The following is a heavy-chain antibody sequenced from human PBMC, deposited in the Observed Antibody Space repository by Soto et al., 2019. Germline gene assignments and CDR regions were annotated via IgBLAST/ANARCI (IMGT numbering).Heavy chain of an antibody. Sequence: PGGSLRLSCAASGFTFSDYYMSWIRQAPGKGLEWVSYIISSGSTIYYADSVKGRFTISRDNAKNSLFLQMNSLRAEDTAVYYFASSPARGFLEWLLPTDWFDPWGQGTLVTVSS. D-gene: IGHD3-3*01. V-gene: IGHV3-11*01. CDR3: ASSPARGFLEWLLPTDWFDP. CDR1: GFTFSDYY. CDR2: IISSGSTI. J-gene: IGHJ5*02.